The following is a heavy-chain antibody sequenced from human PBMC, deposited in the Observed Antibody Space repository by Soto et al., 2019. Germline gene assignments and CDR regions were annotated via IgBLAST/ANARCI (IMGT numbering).Heavy chain of an antibody. V-gene: IGHV3-23*01. D-gene: IGHD3-16*01. CDR2: ISGSGGST. CDR1: GFTFSAFA. J-gene: IGHJ5*02. Sequence: EVQLLESGGGLVQPGGSLRLSCAASGFTFSAFAMSWVRQAPGKGLEWVSAISGSGGSTYYADSVKGRFTISRDNSKNTLYLQINSLRAEDTAVYYCAKLGSDFLNWFDPWGQGTLVTVFS. CDR3: AKLGSDFLNWFDP.